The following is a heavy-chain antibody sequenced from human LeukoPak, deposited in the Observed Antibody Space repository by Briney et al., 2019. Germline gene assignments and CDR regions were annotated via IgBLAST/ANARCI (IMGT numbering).Heavy chain of an antibody. CDR2: IIPIFGTA. J-gene: IGHJ3*02. Sequence: ASVKVSCEASGGTFSSYAISWVRQAPGQGLEWMGGIIPIFGTANYAQKFQGRVTITADESTSTAYMELSSLRSEDTAVYYCARAMYSSGWYGGEGGAFDIWGQGTMVTVSS. D-gene: IGHD6-19*01. CDR3: ARAMYSSGWYGGEGGAFDI. V-gene: IGHV1-69*13. CDR1: GGTFSSYA.